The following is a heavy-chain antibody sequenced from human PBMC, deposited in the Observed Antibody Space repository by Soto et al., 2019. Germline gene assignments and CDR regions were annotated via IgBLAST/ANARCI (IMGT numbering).Heavy chain of an antibody. J-gene: IGHJ6*03. V-gene: IGHV4-34*02. CDR3: ARVSRGTGTSWGAFCYMDV. CDR2: INHFGRT. D-gene: IGHD3-10*01. CDR1: SGSFNTYY. Sequence: QVQLQQWGAGLLKPSETLSLTCAVYSGSFNTYYWSWVRQPPGKGLEWIAEINHFGRTNYNPSLKSRLTISVDTSKNQLSLSLSSVTAADTAVYYCARVSRGTGTSWGAFCYMDVWGTGTPVTVSS.